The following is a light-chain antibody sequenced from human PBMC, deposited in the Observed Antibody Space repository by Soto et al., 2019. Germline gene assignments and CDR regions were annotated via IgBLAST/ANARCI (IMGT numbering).Light chain of an antibody. CDR3: SSYTSSSTNWV. CDR1: SSDVGGYNY. Sequence: QSALTQPASVSGSPGQSITISCTGTSSDVGGYNYVSWYQQHPGKAPKLMIYDVSNRPSGVSNRFSVSKSGNTASLTISGLQAEDEADYYCSSYTSSSTNWVFGGGTKLTVL. CDR2: DVS. V-gene: IGLV2-14*01. J-gene: IGLJ3*02.